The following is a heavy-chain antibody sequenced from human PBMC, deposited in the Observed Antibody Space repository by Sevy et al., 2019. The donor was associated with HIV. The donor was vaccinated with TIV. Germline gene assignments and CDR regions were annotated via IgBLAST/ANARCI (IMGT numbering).Heavy chain of an antibody. CDR3: ARVPTYYYGSATYFES. V-gene: IGHV1-18*01. J-gene: IGHJ4*02. CDR1: GYTFASEG. CDR2: IGAYNGNA. D-gene: IGHD3-10*01. Sequence: ASVKVSCKASGYTFASEGISWVQQAPGQGLEWMGWIGAYNGNANSAQKLQGRVTMTTDTSTSTAYMELSSLRSDDTAIYYCARVPTYYYGSATYFESWGQRTLVTVSS.